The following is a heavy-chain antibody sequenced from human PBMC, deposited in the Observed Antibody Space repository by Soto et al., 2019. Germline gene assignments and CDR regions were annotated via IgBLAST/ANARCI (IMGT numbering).Heavy chain of an antibody. J-gene: IGHJ5*02. CDR2: IARAGDLI. Sequence: GGSLRLSCAASGFTFSNYAMVWVRQAPGKGLEWVSAIARAGDLIRYADSVKGRFTISRDNSNNTLYLQMSSLRAEDTAIYFCAKSLTVQVQYYFDPWGPGTQVTVSS. V-gene: IGHV3-23*01. D-gene: IGHD3-9*01. CDR3: AKSLTVQVQYYFDP. CDR1: GFTFSNYA.